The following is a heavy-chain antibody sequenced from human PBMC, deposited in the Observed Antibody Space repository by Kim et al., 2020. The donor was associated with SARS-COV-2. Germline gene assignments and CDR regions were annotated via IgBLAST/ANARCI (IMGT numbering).Heavy chain of an antibody. J-gene: IGHJ4*02. CDR2: IVPYSGAT. V-gene: IGHV1-18*01. CDR1: GYTFNTNA. Sequence: ASVKVSCKASGYTFNTNALSWVRQAPGHGLEWMGWIVPYSGATHYAQHVQDRVTMTIDTSTNTAYMELTSLRSDDTAVYYCAKLKHNYWGQGTLVTVSP. CDR3: AKLKHNY.